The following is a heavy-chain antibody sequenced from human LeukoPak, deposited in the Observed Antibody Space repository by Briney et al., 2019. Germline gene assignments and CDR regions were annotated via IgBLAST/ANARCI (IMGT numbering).Heavy chain of an antibody. CDR3: TTDRYYDNSELQFQH. V-gene: IGHV3-15*01. CDR2: IKRETDGGTI. J-gene: IGHJ1*01. D-gene: IGHD3-22*01. CDR1: GFTLNNAW. Sequence: GGSLRLSCAASGFTLNNAWMSWVRQAPGKGLEWLGRIKRETDGGTIDYAAPAKGRFTISRDDSRNTLYLQMDSLKIEDTAVHYCTTDRYYDNSELQFQHWGQGTLVTVSS.